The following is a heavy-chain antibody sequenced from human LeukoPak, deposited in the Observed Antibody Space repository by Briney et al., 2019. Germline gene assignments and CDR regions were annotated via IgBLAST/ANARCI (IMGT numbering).Heavy chain of an antibody. V-gene: IGHV3-7*01. J-gene: IGHJ6*02. CDR2: IKEDGSER. D-gene: IGHD5-24*01. Sequence: GGSLRLSCAASGFRFSRNWMSWVRQAPGKGLEWVANIKEDGSERYYVDSVKGRFTISRDNAKNSLYLQMNSLRAEDTAVYYCASSGYKGYYYGMDVWGQGTTVTVSS. CDR1: GFRFSRNW. CDR3: ASSGYKGYYYGMDV.